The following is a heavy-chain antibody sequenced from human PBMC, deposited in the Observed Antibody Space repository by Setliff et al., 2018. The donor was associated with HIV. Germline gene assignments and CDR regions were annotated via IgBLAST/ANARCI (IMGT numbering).Heavy chain of an antibody. V-gene: IGHV4-4*09. CDR3: ARRVDNSGTFPDKNWFDP. D-gene: IGHD3-10*01. Sequence: SETLSLTCSVSGGSLSNYWWNWIRQSPGKGLEWIGYIFAIETTNYNPYYNPSLQSRVTLSIDTSKNQFSLKLLSVTAADTAIYYCARRVDNSGTFPDKNWFDPWGQGRLVTVSS. J-gene: IGHJ5*02. CDR1: GGSLSNYW. CDR2: IFAIETT.